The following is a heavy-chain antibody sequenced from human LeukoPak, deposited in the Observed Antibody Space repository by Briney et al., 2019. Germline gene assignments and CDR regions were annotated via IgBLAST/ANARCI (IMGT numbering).Heavy chain of an antibody. V-gene: IGHV1-69*13. CDR3: ASPANRVYGSYYGMDV. CDR1: GGTFSTYA. Sequence: SVKVSCKASGGTFSTYAISWVRQAPGQGLEWMGGIMPIFGTANYAQKFQGRVTITADESTSTAYMELGSLRSEDTAVYYCASPANRVYGSYYGMDVWGQGTTVTVSS. CDR2: IMPIFGTA. J-gene: IGHJ6*02. D-gene: IGHD1-14*01.